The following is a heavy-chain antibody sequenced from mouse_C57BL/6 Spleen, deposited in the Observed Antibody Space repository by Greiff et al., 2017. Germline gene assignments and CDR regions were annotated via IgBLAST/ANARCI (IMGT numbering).Heavy chain of an antibody. CDR2: INYDGSST. D-gene: IGHD1-1*01. Sequence: EVKLVESEGGLVQPGSSMKLSCTASGFTFSDYYMAWVRQVPEKGLEWVANINYDGSSTYYLDSLKSRFIISRDNAKNILYLQMSSLKSEDTATYYCARGDYYGSSYYYAMDYWGQGTSVTVSS. CDR1: GFTFSDYY. CDR3: ARGDYYGSSYYYAMDY. J-gene: IGHJ4*01. V-gene: IGHV5-16*01.